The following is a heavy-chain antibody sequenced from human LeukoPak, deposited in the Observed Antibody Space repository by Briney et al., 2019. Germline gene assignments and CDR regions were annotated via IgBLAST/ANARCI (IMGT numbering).Heavy chain of an antibody. J-gene: IGHJ3*02. Sequence: PSGTLSLTCAVSGGSISSSNWWSWVRQPPGKGLEWIGEIYHSGSTNYNPSLKSRVTISVDKSKNQFSLKLSSVTAADTAVYYCARDQFHSGYDHGAFDIWGQGTMVTVSS. CDR3: ARDQFHSGYDHGAFDI. CDR1: GGSISSSNW. V-gene: IGHV4-4*02. CDR2: IYHSGST. D-gene: IGHD5-12*01.